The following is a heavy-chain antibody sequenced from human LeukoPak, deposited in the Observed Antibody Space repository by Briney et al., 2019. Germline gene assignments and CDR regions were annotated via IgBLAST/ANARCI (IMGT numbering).Heavy chain of an antibody. CDR3: AKGSVYGDFDY. Sequence: GGSLRLSCAASGFTFNDAWMSWVRQAPGKGLEWVSAISGNGGGGTYYADSVKGRFTISRDNSKNTLFLQMNSLRAEDTAVYYCAKGSVYGDFDYWGQGTLVLVSS. D-gene: IGHD4-17*01. J-gene: IGHJ4*02. CDR1: GFTFNDAW. CDR2: ISGNGGGGT. V-gene: IGHV3-23*01.